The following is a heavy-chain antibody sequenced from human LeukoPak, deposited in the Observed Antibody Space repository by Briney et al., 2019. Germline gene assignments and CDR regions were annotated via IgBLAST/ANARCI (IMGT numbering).Heavy chain of an antibody. CDR1: GYTFTGYY. V-gene: IGHV1-2*02. CDR3: ARELKRGCCWFDP. Sequence: GASVKVSCKASGYTFTGYYMHWVRQAPGQGLEWMGWINPNSGGTNYAQKFQGRVTMTRDTSISTAYMELSRLRSEDTAVYYCARELKRGCCWFDPWGQGTLVTVSS. J-gene: IGHJ5*02. D-gene: IGHD3-10*01. CDR2: INPNSGGT.